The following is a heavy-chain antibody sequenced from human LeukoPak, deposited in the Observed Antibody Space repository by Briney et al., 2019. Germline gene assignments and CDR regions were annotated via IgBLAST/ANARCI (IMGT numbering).Heavy chain of an antibody. CDR3: ASGLSVTTSGDY. D-gene: IGHD4-17*01. V-gene: IGHV3-53*01. J-gene: IGHJ4*02. CDR1: GFTVSRNY. Sequence: QPGESLRLSCAASGFTVSRNYMSWVRQAPGKGLEWVSIIYSGGSTYYADSVKGRFTISRDNFKNTLYLQMNTLRAEDTAVYYCASGLSVTTSGDYWGQGTLVTVSS. CDR2: IYSGGST.